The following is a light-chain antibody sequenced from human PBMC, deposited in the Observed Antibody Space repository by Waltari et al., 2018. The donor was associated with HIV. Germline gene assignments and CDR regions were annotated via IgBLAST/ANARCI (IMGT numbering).Light chain of an antibody. J-gene: IGKJ4*01. CDR1: HSIRDW. Sequence: DIQMTQSPSSLSASVGDRVIITCRASHSIRDWLAWYQHKPGKAPELLISTVSTLEKGVPSRFSGSGSETDFTLTISSLQPDDFATYYCQQYNSYSLLTFGGGTKVEIK. V-gene: IGKV1-5*03. CDR2: TVS. CDR3: QQYNSYSLLT.